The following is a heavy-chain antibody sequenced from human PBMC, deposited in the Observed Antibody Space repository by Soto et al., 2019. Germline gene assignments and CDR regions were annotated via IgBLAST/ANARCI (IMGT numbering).Heavy chain of an antibody. Sequence: GGSLRLSCAASGFTSSSYWMSWVRQAPGKGLEWVANITEDGSGKFYVDSVKGRFTISRDNAKNSLYLHMNSLRAEDTAVYSGAGRGWFDYWGQGTLVTVSS. CDR1: GFTSSSYW. CDR2: ITEDGSGK. CDR3: AGRGWFDY. V-gene: IGHV3-7*01. J-gene: IGHJ4*02. D-gene: IGHD3-22*01.